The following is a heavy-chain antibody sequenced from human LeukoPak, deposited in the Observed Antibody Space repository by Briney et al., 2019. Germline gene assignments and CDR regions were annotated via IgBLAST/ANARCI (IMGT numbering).Heavy chain of an antibody. J-gene: IGHJ4*02. D-gene: IGHD6-13*01. V-gene: IGHV3-20*04. CDR2: FNWNGGTT. CDR1: GFTFDDYG. Sequence: GGSLRLSCAASGFTFDDYGMSLVRQAPGKGLEWVSGFNWNGGTTGYADSVKGRFTISRDNAKNSLYLQMNSLRADDTALYYCARDHESSNPTYWGQGTLVTVSS. CDR3: ARDHESSNPTY.